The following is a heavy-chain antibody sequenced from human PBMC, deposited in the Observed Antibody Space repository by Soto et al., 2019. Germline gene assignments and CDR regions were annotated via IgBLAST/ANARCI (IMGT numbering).Heavy chain of an antibody. Sequence: GSLRLSCTASGFTFSSYAMSWVRQAPGKGLEWVSGISASGGRTYYADSVKGRFTISRDNSKNTMYLQMNSLRVEDTAVYKCAKDWDLLRAFDLWGRGTMVTVSS. V-gene: IGHV3-23*01. CDR3: AKDWDLLRAFDL. CDR1: GFTFSSYA. CDR2: ISASGGRT. D-gene: IGHD1-26*01. J-gene: IGHJ3*01.